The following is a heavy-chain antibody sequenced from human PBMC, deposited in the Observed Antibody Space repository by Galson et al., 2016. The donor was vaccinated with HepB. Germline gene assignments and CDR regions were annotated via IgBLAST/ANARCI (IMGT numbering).Heavy chain of an antibody. CDR2: INPSGGST. D-gene: IGHD2-2*01. J-gene: IGHJ3*02. Sequence: SVKVSCKASGCTFTNYYMHWVRQAPGQGLEWMGIINPSGGSTSYAQKFQVRMTMTRDTSTSTLYMELSSLRSEDTAVYYCARDIVLVPAAMEGDAFDIWGQGTLVTVSS. V-gene: IGHV1-46*01. CDR1: GCTFTNYY. CDR3: ARDIVLVPAAMEGDAFDI.